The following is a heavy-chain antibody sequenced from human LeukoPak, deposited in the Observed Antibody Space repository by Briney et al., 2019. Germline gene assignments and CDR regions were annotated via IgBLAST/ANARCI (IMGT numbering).Heavy chain of an antibody. CDR3: ARDGSEYDILTGYPKDY. CDR1: GYTFTSYG. Sequence: ASVKVSCKASGYTFTSYGISWVRQAPGQGLEWMGWISAYNGNTNYAQKLQGRVTVTTDTSTSTAYMELRSLRSDDAAVYYCARDGSEYDILTGYPKDYWGQGTLVTVSS. CDR2: ISAYNGNT. J-gene: IGHJ4*02. V-gene: IGHV1-18*01. D-gene: IGHD3-9*01.